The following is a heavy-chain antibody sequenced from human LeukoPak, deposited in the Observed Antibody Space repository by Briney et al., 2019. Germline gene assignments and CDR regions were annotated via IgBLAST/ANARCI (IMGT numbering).Heavy chain of an antibody. J-gene: IGHJ4*02. CDR1: GFTFDDYG. D-gene: IGHD4-11*01. CDR3: ARGGSTTVITYVDY. CDR2: INWNGGST. Sequence: GGSPRLSCAASGFTFDDYGMSWVRQAPGKGLEWVSGINWNGGSTGYADSVKGRFTISRDNAKNSLYLQMNSLRAEDTALYYCARGGSTTVITYVDYWGQGTLVTVSS. V-gene: IGHV3-20*04.